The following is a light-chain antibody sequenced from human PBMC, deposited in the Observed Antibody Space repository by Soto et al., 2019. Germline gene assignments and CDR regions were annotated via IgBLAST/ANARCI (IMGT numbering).Light chain of an antibody. Sequence: EVVMTQSPATLSVSPGDRATLSCRASQSVGSNLAWYQQRPGQAPRLLIYGASTRATSVPARFSGSGSGTECACTISSRQSADFAMYLCQYYNHCSPLFTFGPGTKVDFK. J-gene: IGKJ3*01. V-gene: IGKV3-15*01. CDR1: QSVGSN. CDR2: GAS. CDR3: QYYNHCSPLFT.